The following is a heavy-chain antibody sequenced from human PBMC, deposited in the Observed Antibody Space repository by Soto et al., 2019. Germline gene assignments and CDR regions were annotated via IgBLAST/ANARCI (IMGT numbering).Heavy chain of an antibody. V-gene: IGHV4-39*01. CDR3: ARHGYSNSYDY. CDR2: IYSSGST. CDR1: GGSISSSSYY. J-gene: IGHJ4*02. D-gene: IGHD4-4*01. Sequence: QLQLQESGPGLVKPSATLSLTCTVSGGSISSSSYYWGWLRPPPGKGLEWIGSIYSSGSTYYNPSLKSRLTISVDRSKNQFSQKLSSVTGADTAVYYCARHGYSNSYDYWGQGTLVTVSS.